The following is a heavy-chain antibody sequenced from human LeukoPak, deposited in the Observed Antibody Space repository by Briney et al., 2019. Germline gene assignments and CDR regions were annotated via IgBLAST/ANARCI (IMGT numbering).Heavy chain of an antibody. J-gene: IGHJ4*02. D-gene: IGHD2-15*01. CDR2: ISYDGGNK. Sequence: GGSLRLSCAASGFTFSSYAMHWVRQAPGKGVEWVAVISYDGGNKYYADSVKGRFTISRDNSKNTLYLQMNSLRAEDTAVYYCARVPNCSGGSCYSLAVDYWGQGTLVTVSS. V-gene: IGHV3-30*04. CDR1: GFTFSSYA. CDR3: ARVPNCSGGSCYSLAVDY.